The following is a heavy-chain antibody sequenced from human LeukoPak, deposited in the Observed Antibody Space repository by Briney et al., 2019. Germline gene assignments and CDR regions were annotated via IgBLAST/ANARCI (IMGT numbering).Heavy chain of an antibody. J-gene: IGHJ4*02. CDR2: INHSGST. Sequence: SETLSLTCAVYGGSFSGYCWSWIRQPPGKGLEWIGEINHSGSTNYNPSLKSRVTISVDTSKNQFSLKLSSVTAADTAVYHCARRRGYSYGFGYWGQGTLVTVSS. CDR3: ARRRGYSYGFGY. V-gene: IGHV4-34*01. CDR1: GGSFSGYC. D-gene: IGHD5-18*01.